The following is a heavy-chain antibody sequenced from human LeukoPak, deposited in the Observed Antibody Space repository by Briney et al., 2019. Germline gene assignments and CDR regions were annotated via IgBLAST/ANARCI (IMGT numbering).Heavy chain of an antibody. CDR1: GFSFNGYS. CDR3: VKPYYFSSGSLY. J-gene: IGHJ4*02. Sequence: GGSLRLSCAASGFSFNGYSMNWVRQAPGKGLEWVATMDQDGSEQYYMDSVKGRFIISRDNPKNSLHLQMNSLRAEDTAVYYCVKPYYFSSGSLYWGQGTLVTVSS. D-gene: IGHD3-10*01. V-gene: IGHV3-7*01. CDR2: MDQDGSEQ.